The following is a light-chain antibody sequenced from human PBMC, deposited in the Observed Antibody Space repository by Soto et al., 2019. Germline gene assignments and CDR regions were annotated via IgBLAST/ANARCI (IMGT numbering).Light chain of an antibody. CDR2: GAS. CDR1: QSISSN. Sequence: EIVMTQSPATLSVSPGETATLSCRASQSISSNLAWYQRRPGQAPRLLIYGASARATGIPARFSGSGSVTEFTLTISSLQSEDFAVYYCQQYNNWRPYTFGQGTKVEIK. V-gene: IGKV3-15*01. CDR3: QQYNNWRPYT. J-gene: IGKJ2*01.